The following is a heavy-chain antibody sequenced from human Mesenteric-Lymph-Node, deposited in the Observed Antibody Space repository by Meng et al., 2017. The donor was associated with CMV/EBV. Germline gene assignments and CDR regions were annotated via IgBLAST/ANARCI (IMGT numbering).Heavy chain of an antibody. CDR1: GGSISSSGYY. CDR3: ARDQESSTWGDYYYYGMDV. D-gene: IGHD3-16*01. V-gene: IGHV4-39*07. J-gene: IGHJ6*02. Sequence: SETLSLTCTVSGGSISSSGYYCCWIRQPPGKGPEWIGSIYYSGNTYYNPSLKSRVTISADTSKTQFSLRLTSVTAADTAVYYCARDQESSTWGDYYYYGMDVWGQGATVTVSS. CDR2: IYYSGNT.